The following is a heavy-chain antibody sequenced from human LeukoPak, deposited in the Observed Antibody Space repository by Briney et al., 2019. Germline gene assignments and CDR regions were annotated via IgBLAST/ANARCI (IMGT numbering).Heavy chain of an antibody. CDR2: ISYDGSNK. J-gene: IGHJ6*02. CDR3: AREHNGMDV. Sequence: PGGSLRLSCAASGFTFSSYGMHWVRQAPGKGLEWVAVISYDGSNKYYADSVKGRFTISRDNSKNTLYLQMNSLRAEDTAVYYCAREHNGMDVWGQGTTVTVSS. V-gene: IGHV3-30*03. CDR1: GFTFSSYG.